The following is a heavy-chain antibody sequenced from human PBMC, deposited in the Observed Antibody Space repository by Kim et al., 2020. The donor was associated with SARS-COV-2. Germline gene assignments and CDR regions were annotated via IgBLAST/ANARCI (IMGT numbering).Heavy chain of an antibody. J-gene: IGHJ6*01. V-gene: IGHV1-3*01. CDR3: ARGGWLPRASENYYHGMDV. Sequence: ASVKVSCRATGYSFSNNAVHWVRQAPGQRPEWMGWLNGGNDDRRYSQKFQGRFTMTKDRSTSTIYMELSSLTSEDTAVYYCARGGWLPRASENYYHGMDV. CDR2: LNGGNDDR. CDR1: GYSFSNNA. D-gene: IGHD3-10*01.